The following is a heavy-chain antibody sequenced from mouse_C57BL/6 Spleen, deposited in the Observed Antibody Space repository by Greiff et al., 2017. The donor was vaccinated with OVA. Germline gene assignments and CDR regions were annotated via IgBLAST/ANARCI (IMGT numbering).Heavy chain of an antibody. CDR2: ISSGSSTI. D-gene: IGHD1-1*01. J-gene: IGHJ3*01. CDR3: ARPYYGSSTWLAY. CDR1: GFTFSDYG. V-gene: IGHV5-17*01. Sequence: EVKLVESGGGLVKPGGSLKLSCAASGFTFSDYGMHWVRQAPEKGLEWVAYISSGSSTIYYADTVKGRFTISRDNAKNTLFLQMTSLRSEDTAMYYCARPYYGSSTWLAYWGQGTLVTVSA.